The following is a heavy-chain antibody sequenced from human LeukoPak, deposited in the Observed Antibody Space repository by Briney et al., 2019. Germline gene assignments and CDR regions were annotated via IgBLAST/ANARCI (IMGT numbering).Heavy chain of an antibody. CDR3: ARGPRVGGGSSSWGRSRYYYYYMDV. Sequence: PSETLSLTCAVYGGSFSGYYWSWIRQPPGKGLEWIGEINHSGSTNYNPSLKSRVTISVDTSKNQFSLKLSSVTAADTAVYYCARGPRVGGGSSSWGRSRYYYYYMDVWGKGTTVTVSS. J-gene: IGHJ6*03. D-gene: IGHD6-13*01. CDR2: INHSGST. CDR1: GGSFSGYY. V-gene: IGHV4-34*01.